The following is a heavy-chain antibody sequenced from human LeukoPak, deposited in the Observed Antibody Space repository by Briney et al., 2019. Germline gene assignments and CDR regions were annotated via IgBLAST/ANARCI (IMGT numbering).Heavy chain of an antibody. Sequence: SETLSLTCTVSGGSISSYYWSRIRQPPGKGLEWIGYIYYSGSTNYNPSLKSRVTISVDTSKNQFSLKLSSVTAADTAVYYCARHCRGSSSCYSYWGQGTLVTVSS. CDR1: GGSISSYY. J-gene: IGHJ4*02. V-gene: IGHV4-59*08. D-gene: IGHD2-15*01. CDR2: IYYSGST. CDR3: ARHCRGSSSCYSY.